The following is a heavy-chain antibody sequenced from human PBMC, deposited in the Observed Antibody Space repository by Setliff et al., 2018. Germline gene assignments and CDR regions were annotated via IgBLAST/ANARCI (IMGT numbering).Heavy chain of an antibody. CDR1: GGTFTNYG. J-gene: IGHJ3*02. CDR3: ARDRKEVVISPSQAAFDI. V-gene: IGHV1-69*05. CDR2: TIPLFGTT. D-gene: IGHD3-22*01. Sequence: ASVKVSCKASGGTFTNYGVSWVRQAPGQGLEWMGGTIPLFGTTDYAQKFHGRVTIITDESTSTAYMELSSLTSDDTAVYYCARDRKEVVISPSQAAFDIWGQGTMVTVSS.